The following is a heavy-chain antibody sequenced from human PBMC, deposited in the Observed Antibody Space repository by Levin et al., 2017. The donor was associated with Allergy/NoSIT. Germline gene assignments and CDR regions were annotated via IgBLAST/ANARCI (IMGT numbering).Heavy chain of an antibody. CDR1: GFTFSDHY. V-gene: IGHV3-72*01. D-gene: IGHD2-15*01. Sequence: GGSLRLSCAGSGFTFSDHYMDWVRQAPGKGLEWVGRTRNKVNSYTTEYAASVKGRFTISRDDSSLYLQMINLKAEDTAVYYCATASCSGGDCYNYYYYAMDVWGQGTTVTVSS. CDR3: ATASCSGGDCYNYYYYAMDV. J-gene: IGHJ6*02. CDR2: TRNKVNSYTT.